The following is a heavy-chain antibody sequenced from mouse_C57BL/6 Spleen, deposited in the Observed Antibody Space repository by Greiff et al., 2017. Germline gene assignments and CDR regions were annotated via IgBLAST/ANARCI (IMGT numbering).Heavy chain of an antibody. V-gene: IGHV14-4*01. D-gene: IGHD4-1*01. Sequence: EVQLQQSGAELVRPGASVKLSCTASGFNIKDDYMHWVKQRPEQGLEWIGWIDPENGDTEYASKFQGKATITADTSSNTAYLQLSSLTSEDTAVYYCTTGLGRRYFDVWDTGTTVTVSS. CDR2: IDPENGDT. CDR3: TTGLGRRYFDV. J-gene: IGHJ1*03. CDR1: GFNIKDDY.